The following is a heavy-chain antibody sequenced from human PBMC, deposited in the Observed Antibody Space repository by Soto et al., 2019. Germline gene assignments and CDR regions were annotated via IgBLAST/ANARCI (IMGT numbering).Heavy chain of an antibody. V-gene: IGHV4-59*01. J-gene: IGHJ4*02. CDR1: GGSISSYY. CDR3: ASSLTGTTLFDY. Sequence: SETLSLTCTVSGGSISSYYWSWIRQPPGKGLEWIGYIYYSGSTNYNPSLKSRVTISVDTSKNQFSLKLSSVTAADTAVYYCASSLTGTTLFDYWGQGTLVTVSS. D-gene: IGHD1-20*01. CDR2: IYYSGST.